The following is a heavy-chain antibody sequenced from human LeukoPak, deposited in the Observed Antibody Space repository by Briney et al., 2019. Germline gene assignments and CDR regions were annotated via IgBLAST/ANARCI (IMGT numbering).Heavy chain of an antibody. CDR1: XXSISSYY. CDR3: ARVDYSGRYYYFDY. CDR2: MYYSGST. Sequence: XXVSXXSISSYYWSWIRQPPGKGLEGIGDMYYSGSTNHSPSLKSRVTISVDTSKNQFSLKLSSVTAADTAVYYCARVDYSGRYYYFDYWGQGTLVTVSS. V-gene: IGHV4-59*01. D-gene: IGHD1-26*01. J-gene: IGHJ4*02.